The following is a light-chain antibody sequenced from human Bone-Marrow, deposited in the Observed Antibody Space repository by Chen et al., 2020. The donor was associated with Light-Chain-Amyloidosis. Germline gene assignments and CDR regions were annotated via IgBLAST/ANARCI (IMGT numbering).Light chain of an antibody. CDR1: QTVTSKL. V-gene: IGKV3-20*01. J-gene: IGKJ4*01. CDR2: GAS. CDR3: KQYGSWQPT. Sequence: EIVLTQSPGTLSLSPGERATLSCRASQTVTSKLLAWYQQKHGQPPRFLIYGASSRATGIPDRFSGSGSATDLALTVTRLAQGDFAVYYGKQYGSWQPTFGGGNKVEIK.